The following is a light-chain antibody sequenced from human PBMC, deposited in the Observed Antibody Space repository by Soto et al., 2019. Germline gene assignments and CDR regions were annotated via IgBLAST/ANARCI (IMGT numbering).Light chain of an antibody. V-gene: IGLV1-44*01. CDR1: SSNIGSNT. Sequence: QSVLTQPPSASGTPGQRVTISCSGSSSNIGSNTVNWYQLLPGTAPKLLINSNNQRPSGVPDRVSASKSATSASLAISGLQSEDEADYYCAAWDDSLNGVVFGGGTKLTVL. CDR3: AAWDDSLNGVV. CDR2: SNN. J-gene: IGLJ2*01.